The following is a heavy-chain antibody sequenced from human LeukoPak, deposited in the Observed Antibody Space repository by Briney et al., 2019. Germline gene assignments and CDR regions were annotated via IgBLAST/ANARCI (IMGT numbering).Heavy chain of an antibody. CDR2: ISWNSGSI. CDR1: GFTFDDYA. J-gene: IGHJ4*02. CDR3: AKDGGGYSYGYFDY. Sequence: PGGSLRLSCAASGFTFDDYAMHWVRQAPGKGLEWVSGISWNSGSIGHADSVKGRFTISRDNAKNSLYLQMNSLGAEDTALYYCAKDGGGYSYGYFDYWGQGTLVTVSS. D-gene: IGHD5-18*01. V-gene: IGHV3-9*01.